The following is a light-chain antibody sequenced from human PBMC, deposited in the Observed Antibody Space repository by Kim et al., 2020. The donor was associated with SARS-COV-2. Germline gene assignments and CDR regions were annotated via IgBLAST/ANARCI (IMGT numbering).Light chain of an antibody. CDR3: AAWDDSLNGPV. CDR2: SNN. J-gene: IGLJ1*01. V-gene: IGLV1-44*01. CDR1: SSNIGSNS. Sequence: QSVLTQPPSASGTPGQRVTISCSGSSSNIGSNSVNWVQQLPGTAPKLLIYSNNYRPSGVPDRFSGSKSDTSASLAISGLQSEDEADYYCAAWDDSLNGPVFGTGTKDTVL.